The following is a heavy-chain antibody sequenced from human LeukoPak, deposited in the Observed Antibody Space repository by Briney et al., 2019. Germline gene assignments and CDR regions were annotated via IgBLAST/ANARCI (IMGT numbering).Heavy chain of an antibody. Sequence: GGSLRLSCAASGFSVSSNYMSWVRQAPGKGLEWVSVIYSGGNTYYADSVRGRFTFSRDDSRNTLYLQMNSLRVEDTAVYYCARPSQRLNFDYWGQGTLVTVSS. CDR3: ARPSQRLNFDY. J-gene: IGHJ4*02. V-gene: IGHV3-53*01. D-gene: IGHD6-25*01. CDR2: IYSGGNT. CDR1: GFSVSSNY.